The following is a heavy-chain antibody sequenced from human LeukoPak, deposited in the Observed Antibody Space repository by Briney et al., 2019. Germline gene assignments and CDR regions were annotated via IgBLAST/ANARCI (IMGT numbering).Heavy chain of an antibody. CDR2: IYYSGST. Sequence: SETLSLTCTVSGGSISSSSYYWGWIRQPPGKGLEWIGSIYYSGSTYYNPSLKSRVTISVDTSKNQFSLKLSSVTAADTAVYYCARRRGYYSVWFDPWGQGTLVTVSS. D-gene: IGHD3-22*01. CDR1: GGSISSSSYY. V-gene: IGHV4-39*07. J-gene: IGHJ5*02. CDR3: ARRRGYYSVWFDP.